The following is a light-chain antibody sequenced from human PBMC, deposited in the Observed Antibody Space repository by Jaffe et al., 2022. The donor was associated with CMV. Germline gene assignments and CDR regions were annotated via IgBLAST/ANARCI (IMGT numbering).Light chain of an antibody. V-gene: IGKV3-11*01. CDR2: DTS. CDR3: QQRNNWPPMYT. J-gene: IGKJ2*01. CDR1: QSFSGN. Sequence: EIVLTQSPATLSLSPGERATLSCRASQSFSGNLAWYQQKPGQPPRLLIYDTSNRASGIPARFTGSGSETEFTLTINSLEPEDFAFYYCQQRNNWPPMYTFGQGTKLEIK.